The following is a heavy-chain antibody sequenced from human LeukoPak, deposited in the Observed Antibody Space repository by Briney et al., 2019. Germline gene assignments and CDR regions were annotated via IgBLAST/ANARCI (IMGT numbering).Heavy chain of an antibody. CDR3: AKDVTGTTRAFDY. D-gene: IGHD1-20*01. J-gene: IGHJ4*02. CDR2: ISWNSGSI. CDR1: GFTFDDYA. Sequence: GGSLRLSFAASGFTFDDYAMHWVRQAPGKGLEWVSGISWNSGSIGYADSVKGRFTISRDNAKNSLYLQMNSLRAEDTALYYCAKDVTGTTRAFDYWGQGTLVTVSS. V-gene: IGHV3-9*01.